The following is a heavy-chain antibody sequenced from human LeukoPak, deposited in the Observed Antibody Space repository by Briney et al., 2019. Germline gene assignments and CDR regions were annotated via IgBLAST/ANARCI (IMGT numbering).Heavy chain of an antibody. CDR1: GFTFTTYS. V-gene: IGHV3-21*01. CDR2: ISNTGSYI. CDR3: ASDKHLFDY. D-gene: IGHD3-3*02. J-gene: IGHJ4*02. Sequence: GGSLRLSCAASGFTFTTYSMNWVRQAPGKGLEWVSSISNTGSYIYYADSVKGRFTISRDNAKNSLYLQMNSLRAEDTAVYYCASDKHLFDYWGQGTLVTVSS.